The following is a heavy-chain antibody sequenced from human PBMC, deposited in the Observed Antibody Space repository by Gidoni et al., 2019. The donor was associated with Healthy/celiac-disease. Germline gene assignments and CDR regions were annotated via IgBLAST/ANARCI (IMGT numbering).Heavy chain of an antibody. Sequence: EVQLLESGGGLVQPGGSLRLSCAASGFTFSSYAMSWVRQAPGKGLEWVSAISGSGGSTYYADSVKGRFTISRDNSKNTLYLQMNSLRAEDTAVYYCAKESRCSSTSCYFGWNWGQGTLVTVSS. V-gene: IGHV3-23*01. CDR1: GFTFSSYA. D-gene: IGHD2-2*01. J-gene: IGHJ4*02. CDR3: AKESRCSSTSCYFGWN. CDR2: ISGSGGST.